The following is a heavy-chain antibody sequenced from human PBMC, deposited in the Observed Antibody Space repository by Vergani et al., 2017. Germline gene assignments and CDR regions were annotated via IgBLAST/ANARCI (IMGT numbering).Heavy chain of an antibody. CDR1: GGSISSYY. D-gene: IGHD5/OR15-5a*01. CDR2: IYYSGST. V-gene: IGHV4-59*01. CDR3: ARGTVYSISDAGFWFDP. Sequence: QVQLQESGPGLVKPAETLSLTCTASGGSISSYYWSWIRQPPGKGLEWFGYIYYSGSTNYNPSLKSRVPISVDTSKNQFSLKLSSVTAADTAVYYCARGTVYSISDAGFWFDPWGQGTLVTVSS. J-gene: IGHJ5*02.